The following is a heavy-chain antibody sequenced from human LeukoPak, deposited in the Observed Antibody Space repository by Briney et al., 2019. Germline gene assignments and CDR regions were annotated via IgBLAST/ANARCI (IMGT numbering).Heavy chain of an antibody. V-gene: IGHV3-49*04. D-gene: IGHD2-2*01. CDR1: GFTFGDYA. CDR3: TRAPAALFDY. J-gene: IGHJ4*02. Sequence: GGSLRLSCTASGFTFGDYAMSWVRQAPGKGREWVGFIRSKAYGGTTEYAASVKGRFTISRDDSKSIAYLQMNSLKTEDTAVYYCTRAPAALFDYWGQGTLVTVSS. CDR2: IRSKAYGGTT.